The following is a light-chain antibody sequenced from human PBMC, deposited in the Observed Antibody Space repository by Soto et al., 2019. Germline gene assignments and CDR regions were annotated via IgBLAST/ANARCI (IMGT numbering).Light chain of an antibody. J-gene: IGKJ1*01. CDR3: QQYSSSSPT. V-gene: IGKV1-5*01. CDR1: QTISIY. Sequence: DIPMTQSPSTLSASIGDRVTITCRASQTISIYLAWCQQRPGEAPKLLIYDASTLERGVPARCSSSGAGTEFSLTISSLQPDDFATYYCQQYSSSSPTFGQGTKMEIQ. CDR2: DAS.